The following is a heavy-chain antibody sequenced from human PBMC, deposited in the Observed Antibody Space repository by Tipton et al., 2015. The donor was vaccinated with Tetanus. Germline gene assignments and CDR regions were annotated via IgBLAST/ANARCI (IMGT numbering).Heavy chain of an antibody. V-gene: IGHV4-4*07. CDR2: IYSSGTT. Sequence: TLSFTCTVSGVSMIDSYWNWIRQPAGKGLEWIGRIYSSGTTNYDPSLRGRVTMSIDTSKNRFSLKLDSVTAADTAIYYCARALKQGANWFDPWGQGTLVTVSS. CDR3: ARALKQGANWFDP. J-gene: IGHJ5*02. D-gene: IGHD3-16*01. CDR1: GVSMIDSY.